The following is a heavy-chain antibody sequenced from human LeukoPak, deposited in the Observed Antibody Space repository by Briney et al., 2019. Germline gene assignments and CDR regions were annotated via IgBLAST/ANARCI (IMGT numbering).Heavy chain of an antibody. CDR2: ISTSGGST. J-gene: IGHJ4*02. CDR1: GFTFSSYA. Sequence: GGSLRLSCAASGFTFSSYAMSWVRQAPGKGLEWVSGISTSGGSTYYADSVKGRFTISRDNSKNSLYLQMNNLRADDTAVYYCATGFVTRIDYWGQGNLVTVSS. D-gene: IGHD3-10*01. CDR3: ATGFVTRIDY. V-gene: IGHV3-23*01.